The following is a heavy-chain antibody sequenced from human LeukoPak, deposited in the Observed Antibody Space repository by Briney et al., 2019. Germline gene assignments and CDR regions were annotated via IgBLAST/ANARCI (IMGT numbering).Heavy chain of an antibody. V-gene: IGHV4-34*01. CDR3: ARDWGGYLGFDY. D-gene: IGHD3-16*02. CDR2: INHSGST. CDR1: GGSFSGYY. Sequence: PSETLSLTCAVYGGSFSGYYWSWIRQPPGKGLEWIGEINHSGSTNYNPSLKSRVTISVDTSKNQFSLKLSSVTAADTAVYYCARDWGGYLGFDYWGQGTLVTVSS. J-gene: IGHJ4*02.